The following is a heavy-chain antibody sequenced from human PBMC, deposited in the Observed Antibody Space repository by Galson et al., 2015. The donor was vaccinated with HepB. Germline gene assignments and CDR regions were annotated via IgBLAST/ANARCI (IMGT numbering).Heavy chain of an antibody. CDR1: GFTFENYA. Sequence: SLRLSCAASGFTFENYAMHWVRQAPGKGLEWVSGIHWKSGTIRYADSVKGRFTISRDNAKNSLYLQMNSLRAEDTALYYCTKDRPYSNYVGFHGMDVWGQGTTVTVSS. J-gene: IGHJ6*02. CDR2: IHWKSGTI. CDR3: TKDRPYSNYVGFHGMDV. D-gene: IGHD4-11*01. V-gene: IGHV3-9*01.